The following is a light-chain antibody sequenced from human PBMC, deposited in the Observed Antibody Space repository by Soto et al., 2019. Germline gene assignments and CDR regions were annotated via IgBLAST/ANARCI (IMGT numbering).Light chain of an antibody. J-gene: IGKJ4*01. V-gene: IGKV3-11*01. CDR1: QSVGTY. CDR2: DAS. CDR3: QHRSGWVT. Sequence: EIVLTQSPATLSLSRGGRATLSCRASQSVGTYLAWYQHKPGQGPRLLIYDASNRATGIPARFSGSGSGTDFTLTISSLEPEDFAVYYCQHRSGWVTVGGGTKVDSK.